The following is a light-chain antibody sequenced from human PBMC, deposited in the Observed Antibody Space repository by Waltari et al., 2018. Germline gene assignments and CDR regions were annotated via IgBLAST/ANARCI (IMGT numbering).Light chain of an antibody. J-gene: IGKJ5*01. Sequence: DIVMTQSPDSLAVSLGERATIQCKSSQSVLYSFNNKNYLAWYQHKPGQPPKLLIYWAPTRESGVPDRFSGSGSGTDFTLTISSLQAEDVAVYYCQQYYSTPITFGQGTRLEIK. CDR1: QSVLYSFNNKNY. CDR3: QQYYSTPIT. V-gene: IGKV4-1*01. CDR2: WAP.